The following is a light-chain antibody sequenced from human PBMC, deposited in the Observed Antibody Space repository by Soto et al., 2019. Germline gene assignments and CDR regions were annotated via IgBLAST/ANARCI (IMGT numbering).Light chain of an antibody. Sequence: QSALTQPRSVSGSPGQSVTISCTGTSSDFGGYNYVSWYQQHPGQVPELIIYDVTKRPSGVPDRFSGSKSCNTASLTISGLQVDDEADYYCCSYAGTYTWIFGGGTKLTVL. CDR3: CSYAGTYTWI. CDR2: DVT. J-gene: IGLJ2*01. CDR1: SSDFGGYNY. V-gene: IGLV2-11*01.